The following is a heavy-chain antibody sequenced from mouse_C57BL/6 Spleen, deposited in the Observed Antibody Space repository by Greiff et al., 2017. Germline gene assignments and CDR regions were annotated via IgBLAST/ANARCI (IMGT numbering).Heavy chain of an antibody. V-gene: IGHV1-52*01. CDR1: GYTFTSYW. Sequence: QVQLQQPGAELVRPGSSVKLSCKASGYTFTSYWMHWVKQRPIQGLEWIGNIDPSDSETHYNQKFKDKATLTVDKSSSTAYMQLSSLTSEDSAVYYCAIIYYGTLYAMDYGGQGTSVTVSA. CDR2: IDPSDSET. D-gene: IGHD1-1*01. CDR3: AIIYYGTLYAMDY. J-gene: IGHJ4*01.